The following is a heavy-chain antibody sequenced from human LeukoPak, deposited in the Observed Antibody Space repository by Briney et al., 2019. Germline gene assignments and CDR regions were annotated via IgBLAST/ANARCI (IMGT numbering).Heavy chain of an antibody. CDR1: GFALRTFW. D-gene: IGHD4-11*01. Sequence: GGSLRLSCAASGFALRTFWMAWLRQAPGKGLEWVANIKQDGSDKYYLDSVEGRFTISRDNANNSLYLQLNSLRVEDTAVYYCVRDHDSDSEYCDYWGQGTLVTVSS. CDR3: VRDHDSDSEYCDY. V-gene: IGHV3-7*04. J-gene: IGHJ4*02. CDR2: IKQDGSDK.